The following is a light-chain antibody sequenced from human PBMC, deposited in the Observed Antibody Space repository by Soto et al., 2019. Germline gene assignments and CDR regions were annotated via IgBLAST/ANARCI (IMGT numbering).Light chain of an antibody. V-gene: IGKV3-20*01. CDR1: QSITSDY. CDR2: GIS. Sequence: EIVLTQSPGTLSLSPGERATLSCRASQSITSDYLGWYQQKPGQAPRLLIYGISFRATGIPNRFSGSGSGTDFTLTISRLEPEEFAVYYCQQYGSSPYTVGQGTKLEIK. CDR3: QQYGSSPYT. J-gene: IGKJ2*01.